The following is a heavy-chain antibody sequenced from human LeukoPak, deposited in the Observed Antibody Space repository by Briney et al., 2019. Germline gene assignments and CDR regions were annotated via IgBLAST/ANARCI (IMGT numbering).Heavy chain of an antibody. CDR1: GFSFSIYG. V-gene: IGHV3-30*02. CDR3: AKRYCKSATCRSDMDA. Sequence: GGSLRLSCAASGFSFSIYGMHWVRQAPGKGLERVALIQSDGSKTYSADSVKGRFTISRDNPRNTLYLQMNRLRPEDTAVYCCAKRYCKSATCRSDMDAWGQGTTVTVSS. D-gene: IGHD2-15*01. J-gene: IGHJ6*02. CDR2: IQSDGSKT.